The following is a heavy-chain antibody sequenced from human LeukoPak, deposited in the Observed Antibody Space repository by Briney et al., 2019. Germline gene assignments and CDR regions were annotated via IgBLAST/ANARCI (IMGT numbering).Heavy chain of an antibody. CDR3: ARVRGYYDSSGNAFDI. CDR2: ISSSSSTI. J-gene: IGHJ3*02. D-gene: IGHD3-22*01. CDR1: GFTFSSYS. V-gene: IGHV3-48*04. Sequence: GGSLRLSCAASGFTFSSYSMNWVRQAPGKGLEWVSYISSSSSTIYYADSVKGRFTISRDNAKNSLYLQMNNLRAEDTAVYYCARVRGYYDSSGNAFDIWGQGTMVTVSS.